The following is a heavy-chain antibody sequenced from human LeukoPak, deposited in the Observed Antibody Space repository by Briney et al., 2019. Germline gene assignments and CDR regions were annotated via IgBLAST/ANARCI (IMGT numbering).Heavy chain of an antibody. CDR3: ARHRGGQDQGYMEV. V-gene: IGHV5-51*01. J-gene: IGHJ6*03. CDR2: ILPGDSDI. Sequence: GESLKISCRGYGFTFTSYWIGGGRQRPGEGLGGVGIILPGDSDIIDSPSFRGQVHMSADKSIDTAYLQWSSLKPSDTGIYYCARHRGGQDQGYMEVWGKGTQVTVSS. CDR1: GFTFTSYW. D-gene: IGHD3-10*01.